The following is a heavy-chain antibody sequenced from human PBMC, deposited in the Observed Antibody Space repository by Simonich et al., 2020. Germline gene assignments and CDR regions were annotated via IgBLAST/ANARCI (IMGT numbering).Heavy chain of an antibody. J-gene: IGHJ3*02. D-gene: IGHD1-1*01. CDR1: GGSFSGYY. Sequence: QVQLQQWGAGLLKPSETLSLTCAVYGGSFSGYYWSWIRQPPGKGLEWIGEINHSGSTNYNPSLKRRVTISEDTSKNQFSLKLSSVTAADTAVYYCARGKGWKNAFDIWGQGTMVTVSS. CDR2: INHSGST. V-gene: IGHV4-34*01. CDR3: ARGKGWKNAFDI.